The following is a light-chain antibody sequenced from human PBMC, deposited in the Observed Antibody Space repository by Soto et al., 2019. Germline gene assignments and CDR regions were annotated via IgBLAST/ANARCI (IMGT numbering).Light chain of an antibody. CDR3: RQYNNCLGYT. V-gene: IGKV3-15*01. Sequence: EIVMTQSPATLSVSPGERATLSCRASQSVSSSLAWYQQQPGQAPRLLIYGASTRATGIPARFSGSGSGTEFTPTISSLRSEDFAGYYCRQYNNCLGYTFGHGTKLEIK. CDR1: QSVSSS. CDR2: GAS. J-gene: IGKJ2*01.